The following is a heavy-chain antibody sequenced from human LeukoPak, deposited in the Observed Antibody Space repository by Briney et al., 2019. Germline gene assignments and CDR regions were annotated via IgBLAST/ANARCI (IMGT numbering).Heavy chain of an antibody. V-gene: IGHV3-9*01. CDR1: GFTFDEYT. Sequence: GGSLRLSCAASGFTFDEYTMHWVRQAPGKGLEWVSGISWKSGTIGYADSVKGRFTISRDNAKNTLDLQMNSLRAEDTAVYYCARSSFPYYFDSWGQGTLVTVSS. CDR2: ISWKSGTI. D-gene: IGHD3-16*01. CDR3: ARSSFPYYFDS. J-gene: IGHJ4*02.